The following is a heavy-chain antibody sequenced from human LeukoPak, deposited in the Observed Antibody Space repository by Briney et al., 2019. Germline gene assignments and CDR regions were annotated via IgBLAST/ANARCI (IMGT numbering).Heavy chain of an antibody. Sequence: KTSETLSLTCTVSGGSISSYYWSWIRQLPGKGLEWIGYIYYSGSTNYNPSLKSRVTMSVDTSKNQFSLKLSSVTAADTAVYYCARNSAVAGDFDYWGQGTLVTVSS. D-gene: IGHD6-19*01. CDR2: IYYSGST. J-gene: IGHJ4*02. V-gene: IGHV4-59*12. CDR1: GGSISSYY. CDR3: ARNSAVAGDFDY.